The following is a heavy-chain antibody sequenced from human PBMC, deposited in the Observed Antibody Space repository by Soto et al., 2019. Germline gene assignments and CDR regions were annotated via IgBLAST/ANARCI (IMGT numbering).Heavy chain of an antibody. D-gene: IGHD6-19*01. CDR1: GGTFSSYA. Sequence: SVKVSCKASGGTFSSYAISWVRQAPGQGLEWMGGIIPIFGTANYAQKFQGRVTITADESTSTAYMELSSLRSEDTAVYYCARHATTFMAGYYYGMDVWGQGTTVTVSS. CDR3: ARHATTFMAGYYYGMDV. J-gene: IGHJ6*02. CDR2: IIPIFGTA. V-gene: IGHV1-69*13.